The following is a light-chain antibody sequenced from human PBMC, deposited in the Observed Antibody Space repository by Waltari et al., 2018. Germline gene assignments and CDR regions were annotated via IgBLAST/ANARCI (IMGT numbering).Light chain of an antibody. CDR2: EDY. CDR1: TPNIGNNY. Sequence: QSALTQPHSVSAAPGQKVSISCSGSTPNIGNNYVFWYQQFPGTAPKLLIYEDYRRPSVIPDRFSGSKSGASATLDITGLQTGDEADYYCGAWDSSLGVGVLGGGTRVTVL. CDR3: GAWDSSLGVGV. J-gene: IGLJ3*02. V-gene: IGLV1-51*01.